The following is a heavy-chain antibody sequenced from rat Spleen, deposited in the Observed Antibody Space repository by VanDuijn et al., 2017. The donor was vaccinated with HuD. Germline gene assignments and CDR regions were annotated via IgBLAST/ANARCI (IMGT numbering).Heavy chain of an antibody. CDR1: GFTFSDYY. Sequence: EVQLVESDGGLVQPGRSLKLSCAASGFTFSDYYMAWVRQAPTKGLEWVATISYDGSSTYYRDSVKGRFTISRDNAKSTLYLQMDSLRSEDTATYYCARHDDSHWYFDFWGPGTMVTVSS. J-gene: IGHJ1*01. CDR3: ARHDDSHWYFDF. CDR2: ISYDGSST. V-gene: IGHV5-29*01.